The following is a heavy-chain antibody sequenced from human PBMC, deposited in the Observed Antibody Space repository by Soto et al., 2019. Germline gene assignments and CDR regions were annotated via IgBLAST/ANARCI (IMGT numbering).Heavy chain of an antibody. CDR1: GYTFTSYD. D-gene: IGHD2-2*01. V-gene: IGHV1-8*01. CDR3: ARVKRFYCSSTSCYIFDI. Sequence: ASVKVSCTASGYTFTSYDINWVRQATGQGLEWMGWMNPNSGNTGYAQKFQGRVTMTRNTSISTAYMELSSLRSEDTAVYYCARVKRFYCSSTSCYIFDIWGQGTMVTVSS. CDR2: MNPNSGNT. J-gene: IGHJ3*02.